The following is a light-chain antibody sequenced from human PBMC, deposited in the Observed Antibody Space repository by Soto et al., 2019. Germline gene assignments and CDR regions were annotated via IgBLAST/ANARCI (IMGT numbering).Light chain of an antibody. CDR3: HHRSNWPPEDT. V-gene: IGKV3-11*01. CDR2: DAS. CDR1: QPINTY. J-gene: IGKJ2*01. Sequence: EVLLTQSPATLSFTPGESATLSCRSSQPINTYLGWYQQKSGQSPRLLIYDASNRAADIPARFSASGFGTDFTLPISSRRPEDFVPYYCHHRSNWPPEDTFGQGTKLEI.